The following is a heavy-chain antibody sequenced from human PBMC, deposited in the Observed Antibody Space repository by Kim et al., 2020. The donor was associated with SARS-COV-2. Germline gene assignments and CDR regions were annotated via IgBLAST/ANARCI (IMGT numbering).Heavy chain of an antibody. CDR1: GYTFTSYG. V-gene: IGHV1-18*04. CDR2: ISAYNGNT. CDR3: ARYDYDFWSGPRYGMDV. Sequence: ASVKVSCKASGYTFTSYGISWVRQAPGQGLEWMGWISAYNGNTNYAQKLQGRVTMTTDTSTSTAYMELRSLRSDDTAVYYCARYDYDFWSGPRYGMDVWGQGTTVTVSS. D-gene: IGHD3-3*01. J-gene: IGHJ6*02.